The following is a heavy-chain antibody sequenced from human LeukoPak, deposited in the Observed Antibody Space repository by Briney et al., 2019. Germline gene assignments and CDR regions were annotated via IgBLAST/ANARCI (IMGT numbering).Heavy chain of an antibody. V-gene: IGHV1-18*01. Sequence: ASVKVSCKASGYTFTSYGISWVRQAPGQGLEWMGWISAYNGNTNYAQKLQGRVTITADESTSIAYMELRSLRSDDTAVYYCARDGVDTAMVLDPDAFDIWGQGTMVTVSS. D-gene: IGHD5-18*01. CDR3: ARDGVDTAMVLDPDAFDI. CDR2: ISAYNGNT. CDR1: GYTFTSYG. J-gene: IGHJ3*02.